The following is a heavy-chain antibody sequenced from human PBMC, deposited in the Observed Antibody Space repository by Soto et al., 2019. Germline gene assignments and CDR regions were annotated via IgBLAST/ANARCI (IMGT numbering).Heavy chain of an antibody. Sequence: SETLSLTCTVSSGSISSHYWTWIRQPPGKGLEWIGYINYTGATNHNPSLKSRVTISVDTSKNQFSLKLTSVTAADTAVYYCARMRSDYNWFDPWGQGTLVTVSS. D-gene: IGHD2-21*01. CDR1: SGSISSHY. V-gene: IGHV4-59*11. J-gene: IGHJ5*02. CDR3: ARMRSDYNWFDP. CDR2: INYTGAT.